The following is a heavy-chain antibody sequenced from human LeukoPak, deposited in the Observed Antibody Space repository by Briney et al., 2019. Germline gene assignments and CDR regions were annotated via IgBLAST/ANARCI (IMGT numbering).Heavy chain of an antibody. J-gene: IGHJ6*02. CDR3: ARVIAPTTVTPYYYYGMDV. V-gene: IGHV4-39*01. Sequence: SETLSLTCTVSGDSISSNSYYWDWIRQPPGKGLEWIGSIYYSGRTYYNPSLKSRVTLSVDTSKNQFSLKLSSVTAADTAVYYCARVIAPTTVTPYYYYGMDVWGQGTTVTVSS. CDR1: GDSISSNSYY. CDR2: IYYSGRT. D-gene: IGHD4-17*01.